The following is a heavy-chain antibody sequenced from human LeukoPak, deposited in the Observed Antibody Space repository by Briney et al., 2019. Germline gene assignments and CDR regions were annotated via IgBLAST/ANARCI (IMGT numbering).Heavy chain of an antibody. D-gene: IGHD3-3*01. V-gene: IGHV1-69*04. CDR1: GGTFSSYA. CDR2: IIPILGIA. CDR3: ASDTYYDFWSDSYYFDY. Sequence: SVKVSCKASGGTFSSYAISWVRQAPGQGREWMGRIIPILGIANYAQKFQGRVTITADKSTSTAFMELSSLRSEDTAVYYCASDTYYDFWSDSYYFDYWGQGTLVTVSS. J-gene: IGHJ4*02.